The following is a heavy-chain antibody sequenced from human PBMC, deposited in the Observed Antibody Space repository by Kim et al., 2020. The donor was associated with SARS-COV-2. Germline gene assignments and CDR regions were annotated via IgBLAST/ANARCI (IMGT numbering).Heavy chain of an antibody. V-gene: IGHV3-15*01. J-gene: IGHJ4*02. CDR3: TTQSVYCIGGRCYSRVDS. D-gene: IGHD2-15*01. CDR2: IKGKTDGGTI. CDR1: ELTVSNTW. Sequence: GGSLRLSCVASELTVSNTWMAWVRQLPGKGMEWVGRIKGKTDGGTIDYAAPVKGRFTISRDDSKKTLYLQMNSLKSEDTAVYYCTTQSVYCIGGRCYSRVDSWGQGTLVTVSS.